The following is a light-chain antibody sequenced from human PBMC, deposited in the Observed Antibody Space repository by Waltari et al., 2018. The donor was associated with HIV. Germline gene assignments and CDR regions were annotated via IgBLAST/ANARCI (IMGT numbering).Light chain of an antibody. CDR3: QVWDSDSDHVV. CDR1: NIGNKN. V-gene: IGLV3-21*04. J-gene: IGLJ2*01. Sequence: VLTQPPSVSVAPGKTATITCGGNNIGNKNVNWYQQKPGQAPVVVIFYDRDRPSGIPERFSGSSSANMATLTISRVEAGDEADYYCQVWDSDSDHVVFGVGTKLTVL. CDR2: YDR.